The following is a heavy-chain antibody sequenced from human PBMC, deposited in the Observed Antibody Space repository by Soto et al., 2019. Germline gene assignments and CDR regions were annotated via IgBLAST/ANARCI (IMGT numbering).Heavy chain of an antibody. CDR2: ISSSSRTT. CDR3: ARTRMEWALYFDN. J-gene: IGHJ4*02. V-gene: IGHV3-48*01. CDR1: GFTFSDSG. Sequence: EVQLVESGGGLIQPGGSLRLSCEASGFTFSDSGMNWVGRAPGKGLEWISYISSSSRTTYYAASVEGRFTISRDNVRNSVHLQMNNLRGEDTGVYYCARTRMEWALYFDNWGLGALVTVSS. D-gene: IGHD3-3*01.